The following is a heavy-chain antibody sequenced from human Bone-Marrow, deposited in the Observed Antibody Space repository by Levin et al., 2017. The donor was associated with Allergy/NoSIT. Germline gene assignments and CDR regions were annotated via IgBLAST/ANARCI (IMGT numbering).Heavy chain of an antibody. CDR2: IYYSGST. J-gene: IGHJ5*02. V-gene: IGHV4-59*01. D-gene: IGHD5-12*01. CDR3: AKAISGYDYYWFDP. CDR1: GGSISNYY. Sequence: SQTLSLTCTVSGGSISNYYWSWIRQPPGKGLEWIGYIYYSGSTNYNPSLKGRVTISVDTSKNQFSLRLNSVTAADTAVYYCAKAISGYDYYWFDPWGQGSLVTVSS.